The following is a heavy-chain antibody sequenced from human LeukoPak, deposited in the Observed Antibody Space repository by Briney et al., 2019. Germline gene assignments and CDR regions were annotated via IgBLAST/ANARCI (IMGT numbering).Heavy chain of an antibody. CDR2: IYYSGST. J-gene: IGHJ4*02. Sequence: ASETLSLTCTVSGGSISSSSYYWGWIRQPPGKGLEWIGSIYYSGSTHYNPSLKSRVTISVDTSKNQFSLKLSSVTAADTAVYYCARNIASAMLNFDYWGRGTLVTVSS. CDR3: ARNIASAMLNFDY. V-gene: IGHV4-39*07. D-gene: IGHD2-2*01. CDR1: GGSISSSSYY.